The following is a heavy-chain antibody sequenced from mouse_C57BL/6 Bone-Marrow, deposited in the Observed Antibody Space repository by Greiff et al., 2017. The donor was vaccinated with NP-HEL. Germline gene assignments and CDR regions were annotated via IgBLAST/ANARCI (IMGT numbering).Heavy chain of an antibody. D-gene: IGHD2-5*01. CDR3: ARAYYSNCYAMDY. CDR1: GYTFTSYW. V-gene: IGHV1-64*01. CDR2: IHPNSGST. J-gene: IGHJ4*01. Sequence: QVQLKQPGAELVKPGASVKLSCKASGYTFTSYWMHWVKQRPGQGLEWIGMIHPNSGSTNYNEKFKSKATLTVDKSSSTAYMQLSSLTSEDSAVYYCARAYYSNCYAMDYWGQGTSVTVSS.